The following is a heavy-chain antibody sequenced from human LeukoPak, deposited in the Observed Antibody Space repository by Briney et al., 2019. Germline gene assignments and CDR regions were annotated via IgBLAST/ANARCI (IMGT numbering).Heavy chain of an antibody. V-gene: IGHV3-21*01. CDR1: GFTFSSYS. D-gene: IGHD1-26*01. CDR3: ARGQWELLSYYYYMDV. Sequence: GGSLRLSCAASGFTFSSYSMNWVRQAPGKGLEWVSSISSSSYIYYADSVKGRFTISRDNAKNSLYLQMNSLRAEDTAVYYCARGQWELLSYYYYMDVWGKGTTVTVSS. J-gene: IGHJ6*03. CDR2: ISSSSYI.